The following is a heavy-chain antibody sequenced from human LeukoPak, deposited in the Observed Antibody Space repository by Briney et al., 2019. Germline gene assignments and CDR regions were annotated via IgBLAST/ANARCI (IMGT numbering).Heavy chain of an antibody. Sequence: GGSLRLSCAASGFTFSSYGMHWVRQAPGKGLEWVAFIRYDGGNKYYADSVKGRFTISRDNSKNTLYLQMNSLRAEDTAVYYCAKEKSGYGYLYYFDYWGQGTLVTVSS. D-gene: IGHD5-18*01. CDR2: IRYDGGNK. CDR3: AKEKSGYGYLYYFDY. CDR1: GFTFSSYG. V-gene: IGHV3-30*02. J-gene: IGHJ4*02.